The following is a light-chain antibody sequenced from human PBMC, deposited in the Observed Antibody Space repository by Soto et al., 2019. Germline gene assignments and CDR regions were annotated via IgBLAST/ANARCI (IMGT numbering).Light chain of an antibody. V-gene: IGKV3-15*01. CDR2: XSS. Sequence: DIGVTQSAATLSVSPGERATLSCRASQCFSSNFAWYKMKPGQAPRLLIXXSSXRATGIPARFSGSGSGTEFTLTISSLQSEDFSVEYCQQYNNWPPKRTFGQGTKVDIK. CDR1: QCFSSN. J-gene: IGKJ1*01. CDR3: QQYNNWPPKRT.